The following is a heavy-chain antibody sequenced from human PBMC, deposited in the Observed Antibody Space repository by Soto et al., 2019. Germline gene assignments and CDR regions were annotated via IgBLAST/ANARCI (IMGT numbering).Heavy chain of an antibody. Sequence: SETLSLTCTVSGGSISSGGYYWSWIRQHPGKGLEWIGYIYYSGSTYYNPSLKSRVTISVDTSKNQFSLKLSSVTAADTAVYYCARDKMESEAATPGAFDIWGQGTMVTVSS. CDR3: ARDKMESEAATPGAFDI. J-gene: IGHJ3*02. V-gene: IGHV4-31*03. CDR1: GGSISSGGYY. D-gene: IGHD2-15*01. CDR2: IYYSGST.